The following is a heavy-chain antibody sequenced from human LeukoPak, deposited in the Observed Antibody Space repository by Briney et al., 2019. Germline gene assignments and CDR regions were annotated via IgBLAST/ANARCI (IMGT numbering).Heavy chain of an antibody. V-gene: IGHV3-66*01. D-gene: IGHD6-19*01. J-gene: IGHJ4*02. Sequence: GGSLRLSCAASGFTVSSNYMSWVRQAPGKGLEWVSVIHSGGSTYYADSVKGRFTISRDNSKNTPYLQMNSLRAEDTAVYYCARDVAVAGTFDYWGQGTLVTVSS. CDR2: IHSGGST. CDR1: GFTVSSNY. CDR3: ARDVAVAGTFDY.